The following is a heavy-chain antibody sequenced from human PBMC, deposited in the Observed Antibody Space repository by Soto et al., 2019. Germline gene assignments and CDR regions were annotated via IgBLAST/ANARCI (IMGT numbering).Heavy chain of an antibody. D-gene: IGHD6-19*01. CDR1: SVSNAW. J-gene: IGHJ4*02. V-gene: IGHV3-15*07. CDR2: IKSKTDGWTT. Sequence: SVSNAWMNWVRQAPGKGLEWVGRIKSKTDGWTTDYAAPVKGRFTISRDDSKNTLYLQMNSLKTEDTAVYYCTPIAVAGYYYFAYWGQGTLVTVSS. CDR3: TPIAVAGYYYFAY.